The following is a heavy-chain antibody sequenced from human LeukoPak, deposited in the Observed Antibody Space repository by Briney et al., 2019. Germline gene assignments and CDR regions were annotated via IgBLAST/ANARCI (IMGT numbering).Heavy chain of an antibody. CDR2: ISYSGT. V-gene: IGHV4-39*01. CDR1: GGSISISNYY. D-gene: IGHD1-26*01. CDR3: ARRTSNPVGAIDY. J-gene: IGHJ4*02. Sequence: SETLSLTCTVSGGSISISNYYWGWLRQPPGRGMEWIGSISYSGTYYNPSLKSRLTISVDTSKTHFSLNLRSVTAADTAVYYCARRTSNPVGAIDYWGQGTLVTVSS.